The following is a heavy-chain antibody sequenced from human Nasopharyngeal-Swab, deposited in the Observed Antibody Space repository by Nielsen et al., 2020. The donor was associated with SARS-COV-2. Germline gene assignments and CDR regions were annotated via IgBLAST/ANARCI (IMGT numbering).Heavy chain of an antibody. V-gene: IGHV6-1*01. J-gene: IGHJ3*02. D-gene: IGHD3-10*01. CDR1: GDSVSRKSAA. CDR3: ARGEDGGFDDAFDI. Sequence: SQTLSLTCAISGDSVSRKSAAWNWIRQSPSRGLEWLGRTYYRSKWYNDYAVSVKSRISINPDTSKNQFSLQLNSVTPEDTAVYYCARGEDGGFDDAFDIWGQGTMVTVSS. CDR2: TYYRSKWYN.